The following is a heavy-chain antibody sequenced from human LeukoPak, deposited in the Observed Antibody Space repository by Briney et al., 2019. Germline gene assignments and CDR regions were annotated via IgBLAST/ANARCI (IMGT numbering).Heavy chain of an antibody. V-gene: IGHV4-38-2*02. CDR3: AREAPGYYKDYYYYYMDV. CDR1: SYSSNSGYY. D-gene: IGHD3-9*01. J-gene: IGHJ6*03. CDR2: IYHSGST. Sequence: WETLSLTCIVSSYSSNSGYYWGWIRQPPGKGLECIGTIYHSGSTNYNPSLKSRVTMSVDTSKNQFSLKLSSVTAADTAVYYCAREAPGYYKDYYYYYMDVWGKGTTVTISS.